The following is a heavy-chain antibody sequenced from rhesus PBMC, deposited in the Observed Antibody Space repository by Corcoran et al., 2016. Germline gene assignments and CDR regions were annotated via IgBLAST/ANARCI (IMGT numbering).Heavy chain of an antibody. CDR3: ARDGPAATGYYFDC. Sequence: QVQLQESGPGLMKPSETLSLTCAVSGGPISDSSYWSLIRPPPGKGLEWIGSIFGNSANTYSNHSLKSRVTSSKDTAKNQFFRKLTSVTAADTAVYYCARDGPAATGYYFDCWGQGVLVTVSS. CDR2: IFGNSANT. CDR1: GGPISDSSY. V-gene: IGHV4S9*01. J-gene: IGHJ4*01. D-gene: IGHD6-31*01.